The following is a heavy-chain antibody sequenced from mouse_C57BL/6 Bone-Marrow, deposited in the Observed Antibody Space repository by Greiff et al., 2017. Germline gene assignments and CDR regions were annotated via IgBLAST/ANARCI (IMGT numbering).Heavy chain of an antibody. V-gene: IGHV1-81*01. D-gene: IGHD1-1*01. CDR1: GYTFTSYG. CDR2: IYHRSGNT. CDR3: ARQRYYGPWFAY. J-gene: IGHJ3*01. Sequence: VQLKESGAELARPGASVKLSCKASGYTFTSYGISWVKQRTGQGLEWIGEIYHRSGNTYYNEKFKGKATMTTDKSSSKAYMELRSLTSEDSAVYFCARQRYYGPWFAYWGQGTLVTVSA.